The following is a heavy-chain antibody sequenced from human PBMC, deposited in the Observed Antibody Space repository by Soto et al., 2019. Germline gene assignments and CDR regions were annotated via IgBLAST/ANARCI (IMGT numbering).Heavy chain of an antibody. J-gene: IGHJ4*02. CDR3: ARHIAVSGTRGFDF. D-gene: IGHD6-19*01. V-gene: IGHV4-4*02. CDR2: IYHSGRT. Sequence: QVQLQESGPGLMKPSGTLSLTCAVSGGSISTNWWSWVRQPPGKGLEWMGEIYHSGRTNYNPSLENRVTMSVDKSQNHLSLLLNSVTAADTAVYYCARHIAVSGTRGFDFWGQGTLVTVSS. CDR1: GGSISTNW.